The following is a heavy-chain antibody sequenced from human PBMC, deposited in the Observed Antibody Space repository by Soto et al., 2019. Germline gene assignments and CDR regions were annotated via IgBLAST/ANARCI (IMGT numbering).Heavy chain of an antibody. D-gene: IGHD5-18*01. CDR2: IKQNGSEK. J-gene: IGHJ4*02. Sequence: GGSLRLSCAASGFTFSSYWMSWVRQAPGKGLEWVANIKQNGSEKYYVDSVKGRFTISRDNAKNSLYLQMNSLRAEDTAVYYCARVDTTAMVDYWGQGTLVTVSS. CDR1: GFTFSSYW. V-gene: IGHV3-7*01. CDR3: ARVDTTAMVDY.